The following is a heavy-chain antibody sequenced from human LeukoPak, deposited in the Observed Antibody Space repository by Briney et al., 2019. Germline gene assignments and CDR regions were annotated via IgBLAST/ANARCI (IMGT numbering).Heavy chain of an antibody. D-gene: IGHD3-10*01. CDR1: GGTFSSYA. J-gene: IGHJ3*02. CDR2: IIPIFGTA. Sequence: GASVKDSCKASGGTFSSYAISWVRQAPGQGLEWMGGIIPIFGTANYAQKFQGRVTITTDESTSTAYMELSSLRSEDTAVYYCARGVSGDAFDIWGQGTMVTVSS. V-gene: IGHV1-69*05. CDR3: ARGVSGDAFDI.